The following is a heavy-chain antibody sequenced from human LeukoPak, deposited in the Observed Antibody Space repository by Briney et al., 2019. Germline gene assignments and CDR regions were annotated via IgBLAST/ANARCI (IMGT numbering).Heavy chain of an antibody. CDR1: GFTFSGSA. CDR3: TTRRPDAFDI. J-gene: IGHJ3*02. Sequence: GGALGLSCAASGFTFSGSAMHWVRQASGKGLEWVGRIRSRANSYATAYAASVKGRFTISSDDSKNTAYLQMNSLKTEDTAVYYCTTRRPDAFDIWGQGTMVTVSS. CDR2: IRSRANSYAT. V-gene: IGHV3-73*01.